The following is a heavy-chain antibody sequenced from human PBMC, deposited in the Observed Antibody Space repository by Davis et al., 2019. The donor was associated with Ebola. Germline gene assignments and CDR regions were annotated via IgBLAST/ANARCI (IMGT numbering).Heavy chain of an antibody. Sequence: SETLSLTCAVYGGSFSGYYWSWIRQPPGKGLEWIGEINHSGSTNYNPSLKSRVTISVDTSKNQFSLKLSSVTAADTAVYYCARRGVAYSSGWYAYWGQGTLVTVSS. CDR3: ARRGVAYSSGWYAY. D-gene: IGHD6-19*01. CDR2: INHSGST. J-gene: IGHJ4*02. V-gene: IGHV4-34*01. CDR1: GGSFSGYY.